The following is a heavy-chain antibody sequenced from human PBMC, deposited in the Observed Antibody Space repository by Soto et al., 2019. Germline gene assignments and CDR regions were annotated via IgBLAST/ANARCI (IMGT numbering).Heavy chain of an antibody. J-gene: IGHJ6*02. V-gene: IGHV3-30-3*01. CDR2: ISYDGSSK. Sequence: VGPLRLSCAASGFTFSSYAMHWVRPAPGKGLAWVAVISYDGSSKYYADSVKGRFTISRDNSKNTLYLQMNSLRAEDTAVYYCATSIAVAGTNYYYYGMDVWGQGTTVSVSS. CDR1: GFTFSSYA. CDR3: ATSIAVAGTNYYYYGMDV. D-gene: IGHD6-19*01.